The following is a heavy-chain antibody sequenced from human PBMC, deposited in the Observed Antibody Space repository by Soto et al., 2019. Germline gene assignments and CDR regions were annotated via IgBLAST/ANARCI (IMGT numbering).Heavy chain of an antibody. J-gene: IGHJ4*02. Sequence: SVKVSCKASGGTFSSYAISWVRQAPGQGLEWMGGIIPIFGTANYAQKFQGRVTITADKSTSTASMELSSLRSEDTAMYYCARDRVVQRERQFDYWGQGTLVTVSS. D-gene: IGHD1-1*01. CDR1: GGTFSSYA. V-gene: IGHV1-69*06. CDR3: ARDRVVQRERQFDY. CDR2: IIPIFGTA.